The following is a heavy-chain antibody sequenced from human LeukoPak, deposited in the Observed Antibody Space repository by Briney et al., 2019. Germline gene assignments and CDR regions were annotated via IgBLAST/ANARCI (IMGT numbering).Heavy chain of an antibody. Sequence: SETLSLTCTVSGGSISSYYWSWIRQPPGKGLEWIGYIYYSGSTNYNPSLKSRVTISVDTSKNQFSLKLSSVTAADTAVYYCARTIRGWIAVAGIDAFDIWGQGTMVTVSS. V-gene: IGHV4-59*08. CDR2: IYYSGST. J-gene: IGHJ3*02. CDR3: ARTIRGWIAVAGIDAFDI. D-gene: IGHD6-19*01. CDR1: GGSISSYY.